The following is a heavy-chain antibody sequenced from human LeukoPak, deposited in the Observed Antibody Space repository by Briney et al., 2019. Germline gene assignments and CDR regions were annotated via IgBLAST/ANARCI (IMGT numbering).Heavy chain of an antibody. CDR3: ARVRGSTFDY. D-gene: IGHD3-10*01. Sequence: SETLSLTCLVSGGSISSTSYYWGWIRQSPGRGLEWIGSLYYTGSIFDNPSLKSRVTMSVDTSKNQFSLKLSSVTAADTAVYYCARVRGSTFDYWGQGTLVTVSS. CDR1: GGSISSTSYY. J-gene: IGHJ4*02. V-gene: IGHV4-39*07. CDR2: LYYTGSI.